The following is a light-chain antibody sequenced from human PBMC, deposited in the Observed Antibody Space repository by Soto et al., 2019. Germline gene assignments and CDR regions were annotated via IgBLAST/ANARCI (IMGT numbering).Light chain of an antibody. CDR1: QSVSSY. Sequence: EIVLTHSPATLSMSPGERDTLPYSASQSVSSYLACYEQTPGQSPSLLIYDASNRATGIPARFSGSGSGTDFPLPISSLEPEDSAVDYCQQRSNWPSFGGGTKVDI. CDR2: DAS. CDR3: QQRSNWPS. J-gene: IGKJ4*01. V-gene: IGKV3-11*01.